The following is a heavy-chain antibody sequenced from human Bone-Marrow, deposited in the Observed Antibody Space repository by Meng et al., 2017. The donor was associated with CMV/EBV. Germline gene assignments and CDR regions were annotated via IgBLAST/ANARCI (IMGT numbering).Heavy chain of an antibody. D-gene: IGHD1-26*01. CDR2: ISAYNGNT. V-gene: IGHV1-18*01. CDR1: GGTFSSYA. J-gene: IGHJ4*02. CDR3: ARDLRHGGSYYAFAY. Sequence: ASVKVSCKASGGTFSSYAISWVRQAPGQGLEWMGWISAYNGNTNYAQKLQGRVTMTTDTSTSTAYMELRSLRSDDTAVYYCARDLRHGGSYYAFAYWGQGTLVTVSS.